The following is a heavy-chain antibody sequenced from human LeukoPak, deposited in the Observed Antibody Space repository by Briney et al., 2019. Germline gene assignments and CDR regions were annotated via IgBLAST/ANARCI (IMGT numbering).Heavy chain of an antibody. V-gene: IGHV3-30*18. J-gene: IGHJ4*02. CDR2: ISYDARNM. D-gene: IGHD6-19*01. CDR1: GFAFSAYY. CDR3: AKSLSSGWSSYYFGD. Sequence: PGGSLRLSCAASGFAFSAYYIHWVRQPPGKGLEWVAVISYDARNMYYADSVKGRFTISRDNSKNTLYLQTNSLRPEDTAVYYCAKSLSSGWSSYYFGDWGQGTLVTVSS.